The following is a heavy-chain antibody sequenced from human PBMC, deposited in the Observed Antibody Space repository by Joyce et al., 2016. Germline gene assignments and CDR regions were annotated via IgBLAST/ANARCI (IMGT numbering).Heavy chain of an antibody. D-gene: IGHD3-10*01. J-gene: IGHJ4*02. V-gene: IGHV4-30-2*01. Sequence: QLLLQESGPGLVKTSQTLSLTCAVSGDSFTTGGYAWNWIRQPPGKGLEWIGDSYHSGNTHFTLSLQSRVTISLDRSKSQFSLKLSSVTAADTAVYYCARAPRGPGYFDSWGQGTLVTVSS. CDR2: SYHSGNT. CDR3: ARAPRGPGYFDS. CDR1: GDSFTTGGYA.